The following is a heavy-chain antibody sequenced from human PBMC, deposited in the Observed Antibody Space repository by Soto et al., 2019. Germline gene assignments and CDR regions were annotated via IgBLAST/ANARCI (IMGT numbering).Heavy chain of an antibody. Sequence: EVQLVESGGGLVKPGGSLRLSCAASGFTFSTYSMNWVRQAPGKGLEWVSSISSSSSYIYYADSVKGRFTISRDNAKNALYLQMNSLRAKDTAVYYCARDSSYYYGMDVWGQGTTVTVSS. CDR1: GFTFSTYS. CDR2: ISSSSSYI. D-gene: IGHD6-13*01. CDR3: ARDSSYYYGMDV. J-gene: IGHJ6*02. V-gene: IGHV3-21*06.